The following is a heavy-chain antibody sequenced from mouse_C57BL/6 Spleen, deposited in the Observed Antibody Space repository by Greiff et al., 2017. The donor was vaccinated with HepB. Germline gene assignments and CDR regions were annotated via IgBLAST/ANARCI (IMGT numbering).Heavy chain of an antibody. Sequence: EVQLVESGEGLVKPGGSLKLSCAASGFTFSSYAMSWVRQTPEKRLGWVAYISSGGDYIYYADTVKGRFTISRDNARNTLYLQMSSLKSEDTAMYYCTRGLIYYGYLDYWGQGTTLTVSS. CDR1: GFTFSSYA. V-gene: IGHV5-9-1*02. CDR2: ISSGGDYI. D-gene: IGHD2-1*01. CDR3: TRGLIYYGYLDY. J-gene: IGHJ2*01.